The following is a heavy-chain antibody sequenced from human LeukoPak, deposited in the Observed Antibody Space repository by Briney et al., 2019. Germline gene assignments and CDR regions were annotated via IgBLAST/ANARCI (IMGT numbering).Heavy chain of an antibody. D-gene: IGHD3-9*01. CDR3: ARIRGRWNDILADYYYGMDV. J-gene: IGHJ6*02. V-gene: IGHV4-59*01. CDR2: IYYSGST. CDR1: GGSISSYY. Sequence: PSETLSLTCTVSGGSISSYYWSWIRQPPGKGLEWIGYIYYSGSTNYNPSLKSRVTISVDTSKNQFSLKLSSVTAADTAVYYCARIRGRWNDILADYYYGMDVWGQGTTVTVSS.